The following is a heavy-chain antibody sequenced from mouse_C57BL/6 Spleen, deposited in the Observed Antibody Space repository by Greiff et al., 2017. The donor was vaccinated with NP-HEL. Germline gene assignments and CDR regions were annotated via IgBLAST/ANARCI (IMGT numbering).Heavy chain of an antibody. V-gene: IGHV1-55*01. D-gene: IGHD1-2*01. CDR3: ARWGFTTAPAY. CDR1: GYTFTSYW. J-gene: IGHJ3*01. CDR2: IYPGSGST. Sequence: QVQLQQPGAELVKPGASVKMSCKASGYTFTSYWITWVKQRPGQGLEWIGDIYPGSGSTNYNQKFKGKSTLTVDKSSSTAYMQLSSLTSEDSAVYYCARWGFTTAPAYWGQGTLVTVSA.